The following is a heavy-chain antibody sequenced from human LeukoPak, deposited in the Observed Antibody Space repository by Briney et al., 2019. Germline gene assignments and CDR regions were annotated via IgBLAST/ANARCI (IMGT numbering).Heavy chain of an antibody. CDR2: IIPIFGTA. CDR3: AGGAGYYDFWSGYLTDY. V-gene: IGHV1-69*06. J-gene: IGHJ4*02. Sequence: SVKVSCKASGGTFSSYAISWVRQAPGQGLEWMGGIIPIFGTANYAQKFQGRVTITADKSTSTAYMELSSLRSEDTAVYYCAGGAGYYDFWSGYLTDYWGQGTLVTVSS. D-gene: IGHD3-3*01. CDR1: GGTFSSYA.